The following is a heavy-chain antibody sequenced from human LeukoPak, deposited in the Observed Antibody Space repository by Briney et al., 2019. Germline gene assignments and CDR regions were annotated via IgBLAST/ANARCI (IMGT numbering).Heavy chain of an antibody. J-gene: IGHJ4*02. CDR2: IATHNDNK. CDR3: ARDQNFHGSGGYYGIDC. CDR1: GYTFTSYG. D-gene: IGHD3-22*01. Sequence: ASVKVSCKTSGYTFTSYGFSWVRQAPGQGLEWMGWIATHNDNKYYAEKLQGRLTMTTDTSTRTAYMELKGLRSDDTAVYYCARDQNFHGSGGYYGIDCWGQGTLVTVSS. V-gene: IGHV1-18*01.